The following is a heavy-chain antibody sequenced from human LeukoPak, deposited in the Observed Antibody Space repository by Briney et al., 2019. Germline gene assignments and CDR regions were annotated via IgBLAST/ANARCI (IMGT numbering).Heavy chain of an antibody. V-gene: IGHV3-30*18. D-gene: IGHD5-18*01. CDR3: AKDLREYSSVGGLIDY. J-gene: IGHJ4*02. Sequence: GGSLRLSCAASGFTFSNYGMHWVRQAPGKGLDWVAVISFDGSDKRYPDSVKGRFSISRENSKNTLDLQMNSLRVEDTGVYYCAKDLREYSSVGGLIDYWGQGILVTVSS. CDR2: ISFDGSDK. CDR1: GFTFSNYG.